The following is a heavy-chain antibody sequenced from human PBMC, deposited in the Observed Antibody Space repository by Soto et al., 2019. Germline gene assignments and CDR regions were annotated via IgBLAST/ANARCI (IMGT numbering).Heavy chain of an antibody. V-gene: IGHV4-4*02. D-gene: IGHD3-10*01. CDR2: IYHSGST. CDR1: GGSISSGNW. CDR3: AREWDSYYYGSGSYSWFDP. J-gene: IGHJ5*02. Sequence: PSETLSLTCAVSGGSISSGNWWSWVRQPPGKGLEWIGEIYHSGSTNYNPSLKSRVTISVDKSKNQFSLKLSSVTAADTAVYYCAREWDSYYYGSGSYSWFDPWGQGTLVTV.